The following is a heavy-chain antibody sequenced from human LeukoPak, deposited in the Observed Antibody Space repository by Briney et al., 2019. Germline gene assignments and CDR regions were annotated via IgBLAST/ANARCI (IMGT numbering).Heavy chain of an antibody. CDR2: ITSGSTTI. V-gene: IGHV3-48*01. Sequence: AGGSLRLSCAASGFTFSSHSMNWVRQAPGKGLEWVSYITSGSTTIYYADSVKGRFTISRDNAKNSLYLQMSSLRAEDTAVYRCARGVAAPWAFDIWGQGTVVTVSS. CDR1: GFTFSSHS. J-gene: IGHJ3*02. D-gene: IGHD2-15*01. CDR3: ARGVAAPWAFDI.